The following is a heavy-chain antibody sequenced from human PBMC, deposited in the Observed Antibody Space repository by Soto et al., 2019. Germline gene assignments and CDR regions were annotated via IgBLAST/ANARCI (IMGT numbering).Heavy chain of an antibody. CDR1: GGSISDFC. D-gene: IGHD6-6*01. Sequence: SETLSLTCTVSGGSISDFCWSWIRQPPGKGLEWIGYIYYSGSTNYNPSLKSRVTISVDTSKNQFSLNLRSMSPADTAVYYCARVGGLAARTFDYWGPGTLVTVS. J-gene: IGHJ4*02. CDR3: ARVGGLAARTFDY. CDR2: IYYSGST. V-gene: IGHV4-59*01.